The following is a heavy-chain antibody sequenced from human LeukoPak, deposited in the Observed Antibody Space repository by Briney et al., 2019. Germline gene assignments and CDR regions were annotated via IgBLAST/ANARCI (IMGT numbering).Heavy chain of an antibody. CDR2: INEDGSAK. D-gene: IGHD3-9*01. J-gene: IGHJ6*02. Sequence: GGSLRLSCTASAFTFNDYWMTWVRQTPGKGLEWLANINEDGSAKNYVDSVKGRFTISRDNAVNSLYLQMNSLRAEDTAMYYCARDYYDILTGYYDGGYYGMDVWGQGTTVTVSS. V-gene: IGHV3-7*01. CDR3: ARDYYDILTGYYDGGYYGMDV. CDR1: AFTFNDYW.